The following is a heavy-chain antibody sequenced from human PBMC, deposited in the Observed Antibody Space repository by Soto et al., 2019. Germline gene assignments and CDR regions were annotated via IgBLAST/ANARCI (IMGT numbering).Heavy chain of an antibody. V-gene: IGHV1-69*04. CDR2: IIPILGIA. Sequence: GASVKVSCKASGGTFSSYTISWVRQAPGQGLEWMGRIIPILGIANYAQKFQGRVTITADKSTSTAYMELSSLRSEDTAVYYCAREGLGCGGDPCYWYFDLWGRGTLVTVSS. D-gene: IGHD2-21*02. J-gene: IGHJ2*01. CDR3: AREGLGCGGDPCYWYFDL. CDR1: GGTFSSYT.